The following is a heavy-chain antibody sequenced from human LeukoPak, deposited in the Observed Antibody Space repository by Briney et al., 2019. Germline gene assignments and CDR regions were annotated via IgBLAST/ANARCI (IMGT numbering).Heavy chain of an antibody. D-gene: IGHD6-6*01. V-gene: IGHV4-39*01. Sequence: PSETLSLTCTVSGGSISSSSYYWGWIRQPPGKGLEWIGSIYYSGSTYYNPSLKSRVTISVDTSKNQFSLKLSSVTAADTAVYYCARGYSSSSPLFDYWGQGTLVTVSS. CDR2: IYYSGST. CDR1: GGSISSSSYY. CDR3: ARGYSSSSPLFDY. J-gene: IGHJ4*02.